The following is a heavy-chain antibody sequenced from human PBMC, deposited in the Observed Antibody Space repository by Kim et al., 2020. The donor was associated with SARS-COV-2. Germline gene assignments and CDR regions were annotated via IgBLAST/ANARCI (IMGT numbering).Heavy chain of an antibody. CDR2: IWYDGSNK. D-gene: IGHD3-22*01. V-gene: IGHV3-33*06. CDR3: AKAVNYYDSSGYFSAEYFQH. J-gene: IGHJ1*01. CDR1: GFTFSSYA. Sequence: GGSLRLSCAASGFTFSSYAMHWVRQAPGKGLEWVAVIWYDGSNKYYADSVKGRFTISRDNSKNTLYLQMNSLRAEDTAVYYCAKAVNYYDSSGYFSAEYFQHWGQGTLVTVSS.